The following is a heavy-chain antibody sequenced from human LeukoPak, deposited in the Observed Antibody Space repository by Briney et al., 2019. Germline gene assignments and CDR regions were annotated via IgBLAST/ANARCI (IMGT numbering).Heavy chain of an antibody. V-gene: IGHV1-24*01. CDR3: ATVGTYYYDSSGLDY. CDR2: FDPEDGET. D-gene: IGHD3-22*01. Sequence: GASVKVSXKVSGYTLTELSMHWVRQAPGKGLEWMGGFDPEDGETIYAQKFQGRVTMTEDTSTDTAYMELSSLRSEDTAVYYCATVGTYYYDSSGLDYWGQGTLVTVSS. CDR1: GYTLTELS. J-gene: IGHJ4*02.